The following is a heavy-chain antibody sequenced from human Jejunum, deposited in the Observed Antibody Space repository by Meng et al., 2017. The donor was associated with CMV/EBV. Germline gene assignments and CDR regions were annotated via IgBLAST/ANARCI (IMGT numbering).Heavy chain of an antibody. CDR1: GFTFSDDS. CDR2: ISSSYNTI. J-gene: IGHJ6*02. V-gene: IGHV3-11*01. Sequence: AASGFTFSDDSMNWIRQAPGKGLEWVSYISSSYNTIYYRDSVKGRFTISRDHTKNSLYLQMNSLRAEDAAVYYCARDAAYYGMDVWGQGTTVTVSS. D-gene: IGHD6-25*01. CDR3: ARDAAYYGMDV.